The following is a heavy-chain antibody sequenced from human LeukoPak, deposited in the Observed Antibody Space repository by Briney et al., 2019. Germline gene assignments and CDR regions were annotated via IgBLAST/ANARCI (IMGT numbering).Heavy chain of an antibody. V-gene: IGHV1-18*01. CDR1: GYTFTSYG. CDR2: ISAYNGNT. J-gene: IGHJ4*02. CDR3: ASARDGYDPNLDY. Sequence: ASVKVSCKASGYTFTSYGISWVRQAPGQGLEWMGWISAYNGNTNFAQKLQGRVTLTTDTSTGTAYMELSSLRSEDTAVYYCASARDGYDPNLDYWGQGTLVTVSS. D-gene: IGHD5-24*01.